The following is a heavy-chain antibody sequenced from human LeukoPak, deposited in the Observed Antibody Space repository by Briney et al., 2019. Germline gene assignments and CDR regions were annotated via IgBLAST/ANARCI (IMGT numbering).Heavy chain of an antibody. D-gene: IGHD3-3*01. CDR3: ARGPDYDFWSGYSTPYYFDY. J-gene: IGHJ4*02. CDR1: GGSFSGYY. Sequence: SETLSLTCAVYGGSFSGYYWSWIRQPPGQGLEWIGEINHSGSTNYNPSLKSRVTISVDTSNNMFSLRLSSVTAADTAVYYCARGPDYDFWSGYSTPYYFDYWGQGTLVTVSS. V-gene: IGHV4-34*01. CDR2: INHSGST.